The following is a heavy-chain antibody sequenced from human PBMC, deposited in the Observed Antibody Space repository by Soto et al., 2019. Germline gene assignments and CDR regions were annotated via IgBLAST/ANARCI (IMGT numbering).Heavy chain of an antibody. CDR3: AKSPGAIAVAVHFDY. CDR1: EFTFSSYA. V-gene: IGHV3-23*01. Sequence: PGGSLRLSCAASEFTFSSYAMSWVRQAPGKGLEWVSAISGGVGSTYYADSVKGRFTISRDNSKNTLYLQMNSLRAEDTAVYYCAKSPGAIAVAVHFDYWGQGTLVTVSS. D-gene: IGHD6-19*01. J-gene: IGHJ4*02. CDR2: ISGGVGST.